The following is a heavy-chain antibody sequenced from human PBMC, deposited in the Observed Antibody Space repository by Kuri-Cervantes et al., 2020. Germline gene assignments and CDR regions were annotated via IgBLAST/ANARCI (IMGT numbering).Heavy chain of an antibody. Sequence: GESLKISCVGSGFTFNKFMMTWVRQAPGKGLEWVANIKQDESERNYVDSVKGRFTISRDNAKNSLFLQMNSLRTEDTAVYYCARDVGGALDYWGQGTLVTVSS. CDR1: GFTFNKFM. J-gene: IGHJ4*02. CDR2: IKQDESER. D-gene: IGHD6-25*01. CDR3: ARDVGGALDY. V-gene: IGHV3-7*01.